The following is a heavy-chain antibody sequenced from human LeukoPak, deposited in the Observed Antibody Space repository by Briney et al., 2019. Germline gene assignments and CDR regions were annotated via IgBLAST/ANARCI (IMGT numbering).Heavy chain of an antibody. J-gene: IGHJ4*02. V-gene: IGHV3-30-3*01. CDR2: ISYTGGNT. CDR1: GFTFSSYA. D-gene: IGHD1-26*01. CDR3: AIDTVTAGGATLDY. Sequence: GGSLRLSCAASGFTFSSYAMRWVRQAPGKGLEWVAVISYTGGNTYYADSVKGRFTISRDNSKNTLYLQMNSLRAEDTAVYYCAIDTVTAGGATLDYWGQGTLVTVSS.